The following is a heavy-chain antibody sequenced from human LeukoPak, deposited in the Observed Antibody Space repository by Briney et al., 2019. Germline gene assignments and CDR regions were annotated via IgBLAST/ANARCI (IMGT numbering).Heavy chain of an antibody. CDR3: ATWGGYSYGYTRLMDV. CDR2: SDPEDGET. V-gene: IGHV1-24*01. Sequence: ASVKVSCKVSGYTLTELSMHWVRQAPGKGLEWMGGSDPEDGETIYAQKFQGRVTMTEDTSTDTAYMELSSLRSEDTAVYYCATWGGYSYGYTRLMDVWGQGTTVTVSS. J-gene: IGHJ6*02. D-gene: IGHD5-18*01. CDR1: GYTLTELS.